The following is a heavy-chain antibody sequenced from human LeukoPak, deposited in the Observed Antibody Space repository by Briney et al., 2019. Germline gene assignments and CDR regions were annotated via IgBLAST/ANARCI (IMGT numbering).Heavy chain of an antibody. V-gene: IGHV3-11*01. CDR3: AASTPAVYYYGMDV. J-gene: IGHJ6*02. CDR2: ISSSGSTI. Sequence: LSLTCTVSGGSISSYYWSWIRQAPGKGLEWVSYISSSGSTIYYADSVKGRFTISRDNAKNSLYLQMNSLRAEDTAVYYCAASTPAVYYYGMDVWGQGTTVTVSS. CDR1: GGSISSYY.